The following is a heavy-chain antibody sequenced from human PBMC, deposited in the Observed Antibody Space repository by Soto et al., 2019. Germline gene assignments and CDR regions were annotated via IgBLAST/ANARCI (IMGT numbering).Heavy chain of an antibody. CDR2: INAGNGNT. CDR1: GYTFTSYS. V-gene: IGHV1-3*01. J-gene: IGHJ4*02. CDR3: ARSMVVVTAADY. D-gene: IGHD2-21*02. Sequence: ASVKASCKASGYTFTSYSMHWVRQAPGQRLEWMGWINAGNGNTKYSQKFQGRVTITRDTAASTAYMELSSLRSEDTAVYYCARSMVVVTAADYWGQGTLVTVSS.